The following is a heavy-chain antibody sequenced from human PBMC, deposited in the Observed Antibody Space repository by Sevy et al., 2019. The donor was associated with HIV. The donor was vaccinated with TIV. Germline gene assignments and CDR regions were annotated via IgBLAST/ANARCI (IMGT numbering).Heavy chain of an antibody. CDR1: GYAFTGYS. V-gene: IGHV1-46*01. J-gene: IGHJ4*02. CDR2: TDPSDGST. CDR3: GRTLVSGGTLDY. D-gene: IGHD3-10*01. Sequence: ASVKVSCKTSGYAFTGYSIHWVRQAPGQGLEWMGITDPSDGSTHYAQKFQGRVIMTTDTSTTTVYMELTSLRSEDTAVYSCGRTLVSGGTLDYWGQGTLVTVSS.